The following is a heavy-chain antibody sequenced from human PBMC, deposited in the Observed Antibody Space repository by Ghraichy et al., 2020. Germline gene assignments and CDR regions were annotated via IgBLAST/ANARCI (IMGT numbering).Heavy chain of an antibody. Sequence: LSLTCAASGFTFSSYGMHWVRQAPGKGLEWVAVISYDGSNKYYADSVKGRFTISRDNSKNTLYLQMNSLRAEDTAVYYCAKDSGYCSSTSCYGFSAFDIWGQGTMVTVSS. D-gene: IGHD2-2*01. CDR2: ISYDGSNK. CDR1: GFTFSSYG. V-gene: IGHV3-30*18. J-gene: IGHJ3*02. CDR3: AKDSGYCSSTSCYGFSAFDI.